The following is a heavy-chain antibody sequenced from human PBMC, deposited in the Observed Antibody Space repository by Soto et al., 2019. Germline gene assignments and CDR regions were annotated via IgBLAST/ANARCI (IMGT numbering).Heavy chain of an antibody. CDR1: GFTFSDYY. CDR3: ARDEENSGYDYDKGY. CDR2: ISSSGSTI. J-gene: IGHJ4*02. D-gene: IGHD5-12*01. V-gene: IGHV3-11*01. Sequence: DWTGGSLRLSCAASGFTFSDYYMSWIRQAPGKGLEWVSYISSSGSTIYYADSVKGRFTISRDNAKNSLYLQMNSLRAEDTAVYYCARDEENSGYDYDKGYWGQGTLVTVSS.